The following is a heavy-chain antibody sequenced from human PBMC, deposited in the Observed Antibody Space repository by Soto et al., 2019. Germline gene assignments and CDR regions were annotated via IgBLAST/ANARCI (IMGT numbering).Heavy chain of an antibody. D-gene: IGHD3-10*01. CDR2: IKQDGSGE. Sequence: GGSLRLSCAASGFTFSTYWMSWVRQAPGKGLEWVGNIKQDGSGENYVDSVKGRFTISRDNANHSLYLQMNSLRAEDTAVYYCARDRGPPRYLYYGMDVWGQGTTVTVS. CDR1: GFTFSTYW. CDR3: ARDRGPPRYLYYGMDV. J-gene: IGHJ6*02. V-gene: IGHV3-7*01.